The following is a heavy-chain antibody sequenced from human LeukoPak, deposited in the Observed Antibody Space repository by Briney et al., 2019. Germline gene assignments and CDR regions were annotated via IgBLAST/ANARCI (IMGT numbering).Heavy chain of an antibody. D-gene: IGHD6-19*01. Sequence: SETLSLTCTVSGGSISSSSYYWGWIRQPPGKGLEWIGSIYYSGSTYYNPSLKSRVTISVDTSKNQFSLKLSSMTAADTAVYYCARHRRIAVGRGIDYWGQGTLVTVSS. CDR2: IYYSGST. J-gene: IGHJ4*02. V-gene: IGHV4-39*01. CDR1: GGSISSSSYY. CDR3: ARHRRIAVGRGIDY.